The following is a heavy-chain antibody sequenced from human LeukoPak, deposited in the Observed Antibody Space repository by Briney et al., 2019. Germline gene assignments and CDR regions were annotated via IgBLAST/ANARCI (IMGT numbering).Heavy chain of an antibody. D-gene: IGHD3-3*01. Sequence: GGSLRLSCAASGFTFSSYAMSWVRQAPGKGLEWVSAISGSGGSTYYADSVKGRFTISRDNSKNTLYLQMNSLRAEDTAVYYCAKSSDYDFWSGYYRDYWGQGTLVTVSS. CDR2: ISGSGGST. V-gene: IGHV3-23*01. CDR3: AKSSDYDFWSGYYRDY. J-gene: IGHJ4*02. CDR1: GFTFSSYA.